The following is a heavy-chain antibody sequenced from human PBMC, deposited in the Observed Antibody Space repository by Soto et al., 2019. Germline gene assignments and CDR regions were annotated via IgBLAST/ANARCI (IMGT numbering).Heavy chain of an antibody. V-gene: IGHV3-23*01. CDR3: AKFTGNDILTGYDDY. D-gene: IGHD3-9*01. Sequence: GGSLRLSCAASGFTFSSYAMSWVRQAPGKGLEWVSAISGSGGSTYYADSVKGRFTISRDNSKNTLYLQMNSLRAEDTAVYYCAKFTGNDILTGYDDYWGQGTLVIVSS. CDR2: ISGSGGST. J-gene: IGHJ4*02. CDR1: GFTFSSYA.